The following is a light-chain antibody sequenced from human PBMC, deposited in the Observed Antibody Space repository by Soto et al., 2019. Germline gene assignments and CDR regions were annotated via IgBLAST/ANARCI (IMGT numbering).Light chain of an antibody. CDR3: QHYDHWPVS. CDR1: QSVRSN. J-gene: IGKJ1*01. V-gene: IGKV3-15*01. Sequence: RVMTQFPATRSVSPGERATLSCRASQSVRSNLAWFHQKPGQAPRLLIYAASTRATGIPVRFSGSGSGTEFTLTISNLQSEDFAVYYCQHYDHWPVSFGQGTKVDIK. CDR2: AAS.